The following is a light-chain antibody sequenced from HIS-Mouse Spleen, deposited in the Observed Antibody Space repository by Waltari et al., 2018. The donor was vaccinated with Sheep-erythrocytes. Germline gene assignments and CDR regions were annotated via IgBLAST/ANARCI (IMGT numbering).Light chain of an antibody. CDR3: CSYAGSYNHV. CDR2: DVS. CDR1: SSDVGGYHY. Sequence: QSALTQPRSVSGSPGQSVTISCTGTSSDVGGYHYAHWYQQHPGKAPKLMIYDVSKRPSVFPDRFSGSKSGNTASLTISGLQAEDEADYYCCSYAGSYNHVFATGTKVTVL. V-gene: IGLV2-11*01. J-gene: IGLJ1*01.